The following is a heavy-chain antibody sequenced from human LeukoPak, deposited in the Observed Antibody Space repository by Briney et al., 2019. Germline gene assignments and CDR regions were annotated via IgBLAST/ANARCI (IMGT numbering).Heavy chain of an antibody. CDR1: GYTFTSYG. CDR2: ISAYNGNT. J-gene: IGHJ4*02. D-gene: IGHD3-16*02. Sequence: ASVKVSCKASGYTFTSYGISWVRQAPGQGLEWMGWISAYNGNTNYAQKLQGRVTMTTDTSTSTAYMELRSLRSDDTAVYYCARSLNMITFGVVIADFDYWGQGTLVTVSS. V-gene: IGHV1-18*01. CDR3: ARSLNMITFGVVIADFDY.